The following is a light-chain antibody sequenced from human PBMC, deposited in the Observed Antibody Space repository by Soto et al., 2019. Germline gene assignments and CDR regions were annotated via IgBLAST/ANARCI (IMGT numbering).Light chain of an antibody. V-gene: IGLV1-40*01. CDR2: DNS. Sequence: QSVLTQPPSVSGAPGQRVTISCTGSSCNIGADYDVHWYQQIPGKAPKLLIYDNSYRPSGVPDRFSASKSGTSASLAIAGLQAEDEADYYCHSYDRGLGGVVFGGGTKLTVL. CDR1: SCNIGADYD. J-gene: IGLJ3*02. CDR3: HSYDRGLGGVV.